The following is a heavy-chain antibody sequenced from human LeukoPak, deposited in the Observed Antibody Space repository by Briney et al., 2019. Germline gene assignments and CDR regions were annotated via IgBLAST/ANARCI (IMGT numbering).Heavy chain of an antibody. CDR3: ASYSGYHFDY. J-gene: IGHJ4*02. Sequence: GASVTVSCKASGGTFSSYAISWVRQAPGQGLEWMGGIIPIFGTANYAQKFQGRVTITADKSTSTAYMELSSLRSEDTAVYYCASYSGYHFDYWGQGTLVTVSS. CDR2: IIPIFGTA. D-gene: IGHD5-12*01. CDR1: GGTFSSYA. V-gene: IGHV1-69*06.